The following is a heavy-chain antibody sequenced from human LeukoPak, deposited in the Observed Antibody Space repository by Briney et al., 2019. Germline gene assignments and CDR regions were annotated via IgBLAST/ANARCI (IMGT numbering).Heavy chain of an antibody. J-gene: IGHJ4*02. CDR2: VFWDNDK. Sequence: SGPTLVNPTQTLTLTCALSGFSVSTDGVGVGCIRQPPGKALEWLALVFWDNDKRYNSYLKTRLTITMDTSKNQVVLTMTNMDPVDTATYYCAHSSRLPSCSGGNCYYFDNWGRGILVTVSS. V-gene: IGHV2-5*02. D-gene: IGHD2-15*01. CDR3: AHSSRLPSCSGGNCYYFDN. CDR1: GFSVSTDGVG.